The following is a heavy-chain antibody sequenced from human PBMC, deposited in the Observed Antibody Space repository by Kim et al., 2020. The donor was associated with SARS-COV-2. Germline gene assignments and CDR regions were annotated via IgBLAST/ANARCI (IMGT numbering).Heavy chain of an antibody. CDR1: GYTFTSYG. J-gene: IGHJ4*02. V-gene: IGHV1-18*01. D-gene: IGHD2-2*01. Sequence: ATVKVSCKASGYTFTSYGISWVRQAPGQGLEWMGWISAYNGNTNYAQKLQGRVTMTTDTYTSTAYMELRSLRSDDTAVYYCARGGYRGWDVPAPFDYWGQGTMVTVSS. CDR3: ARGGYRGWDVPAPFDY. CDR2: ISAYNGNT.